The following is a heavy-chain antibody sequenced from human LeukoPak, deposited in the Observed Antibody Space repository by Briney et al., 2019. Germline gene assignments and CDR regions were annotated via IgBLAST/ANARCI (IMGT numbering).Heavy chain of an antibody. D-gene: IGHD3-9*01. Sequence: GASVKVSCKVSGYTLTELSMHWVRQAPGKGLEWMGGFDPEDGETIYAQKFQGRVTMTEDTSTDTAYMELSSLRSEDTAVYYCATDLPYYDILTGYFPDGQDWGQGTLVTVSS. CDR3: ATDLPYYDILTGYFPDGQD. J-gene: IGHJ4*02. V-gene: IGHV1-24*01. CDR2: FDPEDGET. CDR1: GYTLTELS.